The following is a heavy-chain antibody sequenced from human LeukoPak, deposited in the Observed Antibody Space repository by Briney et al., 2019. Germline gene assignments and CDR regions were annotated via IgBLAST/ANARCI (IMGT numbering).Heavy chain of an antibody. Sequence: LGGSLRLSCAASGFTFSSYSINWVRQAPGKGLEWVSSISSSSSYIYYADSVKGRFTISRDNAKNSLYLQMNSLRAEDTAVYYCARDLFSAPDYWGKGTLVTVSS. CDR1: GFTFSSYS. CDR3: ARDLFSAPDY. D-gene: IGHD3-10*01. V-gene: IGHV3-21*01. CDR2: ISSSSSYI. J-gene: IGHJ4*02.